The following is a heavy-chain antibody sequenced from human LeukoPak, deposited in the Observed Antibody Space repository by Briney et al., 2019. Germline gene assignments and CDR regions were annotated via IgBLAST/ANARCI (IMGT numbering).Heavy chain of an antibody. CDR2: ISYDGSNK. CDR3: AKEDVVVITIRYFQH. CDR1: GFTFSSYW. D-gene: IGHD3-22*01. V-gene: IGHV3-30*18. J-gene: IGHJ1*01. Sequence: HPGGSLRLSCAASGFTFSSYWMHWVRQAPGKGLEWVAVISYDGSNKYYADSVKGRFTISRDNSKNTLYLQMNSLRTEDTAIYYCAKEDVVVITIRYFQHWGQGTLVTVSS.